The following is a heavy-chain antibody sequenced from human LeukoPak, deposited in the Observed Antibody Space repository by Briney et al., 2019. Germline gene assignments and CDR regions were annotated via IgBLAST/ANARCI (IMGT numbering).Heavy chain of an antibody. CDR2: INHSGST. CDR3: ARGLEKYFGGDCYPGEARVAESSQP. J-gene: IGHJ1*01. D-gene: IGHD2-21*02. Sequence: SETLSLTCAVYGGSFSGYYWSWIRQPPGKGLEWVGEINHSGSTNYNPSLKSRVTISVDTSKNQSPLQLSSVTAGDTAVYTCARGLEKYFGGDCYPGEARVAESSQPWGQGTLVTASP. CDR1: GGSFSGYY. V-gene: IGHV4-34*01.